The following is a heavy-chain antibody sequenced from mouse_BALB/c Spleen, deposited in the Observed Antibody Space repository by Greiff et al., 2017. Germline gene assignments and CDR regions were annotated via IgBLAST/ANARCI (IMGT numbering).Heavy chain of an antibody. V-gene: IGHV5-17*02. CDR1: GFTFSSFG. J-gene: IGHJ3*01. CDR2: ISSGSSTI. D-gene: IGHD1-1*01. Sequence: EVQLVESGGGLVQPGGSRKLSCAASGFTFSSFGMHWVRQAPEKGLEWVAYISSGSSTIYYADTVKGLFTITRDNAKNTLFLQMTSLRSEDTAMYYCASSYYYGSMRTRAWFAYWGQGTLVTVSA. CDR3: ASSYYYGSMRTRAWFAY.